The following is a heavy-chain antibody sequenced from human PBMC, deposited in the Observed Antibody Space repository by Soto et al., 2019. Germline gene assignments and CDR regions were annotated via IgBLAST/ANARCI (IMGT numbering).Heavy chain of an antibody. CDR1: GFTFSGSS. J-gene: IGHJ6*03. V-gene: IGHV3-21*01. CDR2: ISSSGSYT. D-gene: IGHD3-3*01. Sequence: PGGSLRLSCVASGFTFSGSSMNWVRQAPGKGLEWVSSISSSGSYTYYADSVQGRFTISRDTAKNSLFLQMTSLRAEDTAVYYCARDDYDSWGSSHPTDYYYMDVWGKGTSVTVS. CDR3: ARDDYDSWGSSHPTDYYYMDV.